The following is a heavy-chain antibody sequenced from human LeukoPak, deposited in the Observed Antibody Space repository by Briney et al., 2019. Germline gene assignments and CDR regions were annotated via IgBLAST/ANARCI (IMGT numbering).Heavy chain of an antibody. J-gene: IGHJ6*02. CDR2: MLAGGST. D-gene: IGHD2/OR15-2a*01. Sequence: PGGSLRLSRAASGFTVRSNHISWVRQAPGKGLEWVSVMLAGGSTYYADSVKGRFTISRDNSKNTLYLQMNSLRAEDTAVYYCAKYVSAKGPPYALDVWGQGTTVTVSS. CDR1: GFTVRSNH. V-gene: IGHV3-53*01. CDR3: AKYVSAKGPPYALDV.